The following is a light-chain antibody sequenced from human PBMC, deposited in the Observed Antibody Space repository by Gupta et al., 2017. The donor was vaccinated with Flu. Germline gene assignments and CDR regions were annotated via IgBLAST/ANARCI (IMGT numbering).Light chain of an antibody. Sequence: EIVLTQSPATLSAAPGERVTLSCKSNETIREALGWHQQRPGQVPRLLIFDASNRAPGVPDRFTGSGSGTDSTLTISSLEPEDFAVYYCQQRSNWPLTFGGGTKVEIK. V-gene: IGKV3-11*01. CDR3: QQRSNWPLT. CDR1: ETIREA. CDR2: DAS. J-gene: IGKJ4*01.